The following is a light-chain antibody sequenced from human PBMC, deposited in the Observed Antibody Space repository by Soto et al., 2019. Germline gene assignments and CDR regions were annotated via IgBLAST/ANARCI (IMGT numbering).Light chain of an antibody. V-gene: IGKV3-20*01. CDR1: QSVSSSY. J-gene: IGKJ1*01. CDR2: GAS. Sequence: EIVLTQSPGTLSLSPGERATLSCRASQSVSSSYLAWYQQKPGQAPRLLIYGASSRATGIPDRFSGSGSGTDFTLTISRLETEDCAVYYCQQYGSSPWTFGQGTKVGIK. CDR3: QQYGSSPWT.